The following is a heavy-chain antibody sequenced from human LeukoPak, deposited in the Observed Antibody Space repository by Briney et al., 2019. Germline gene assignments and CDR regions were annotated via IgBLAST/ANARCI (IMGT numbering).Heavy chain of an antibody. CDR1: GFTSSSYG. CDR3: AKGFQSLDY. Sequence: PGRSLRLSCAGSGFTSSSYGMHWARQAPGKGLEWVAFIRYDGSNKYYADSVKGRSTISRDNSKNTLYLQMNSLRAEDTAVYYCAKGFQSLDYWGQGTLVTGSS. V-gene: IGHV3-30*02. CDR2: IRYDGSNK. J-gene: IGHJ4*02.